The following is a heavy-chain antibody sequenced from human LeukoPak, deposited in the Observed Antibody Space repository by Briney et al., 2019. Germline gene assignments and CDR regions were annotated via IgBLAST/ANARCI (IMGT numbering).Heavy chain of an antibody. J-gene: IGHJ4*02. CDR2: VHYTGIT. CDR1: GASISSDY. V-gene: IGHV4-59*01. D-gene: IGHD2-8*02. CDR3: ARATGGEFVYYFDY. Sequence: SETLSLTCTVSGASISSDYWSWIRQPPGKGLEWIGYVHYTGITNYNPSLKSRVTMSADTSKNQFSLKLGSVTTADTAVYCCARATGGEFVYYFDYWGLGTLVTVSS.